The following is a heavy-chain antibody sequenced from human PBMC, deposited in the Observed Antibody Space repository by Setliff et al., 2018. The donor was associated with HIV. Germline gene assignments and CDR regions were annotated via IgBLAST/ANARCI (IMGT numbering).Heavy chain of an antibody. J-gene: IGHJ4*02. Sequence: GASVKVSCKASGYTFAGYYMHWVRQSPGQGFQWMGRVDPQTGDTALVQQFQETVSLSADTSIATAFMQLFWLTTGDTATYYCARGPRTSESIDFWGRGTLVTVSS. CDR2: VDPQTGDT. CDR3: ARGPRTSESIDF. V-gene: IGHV1-2*06. D-gene: IGHD6-6*01. CDR1: GYTFAGYY.